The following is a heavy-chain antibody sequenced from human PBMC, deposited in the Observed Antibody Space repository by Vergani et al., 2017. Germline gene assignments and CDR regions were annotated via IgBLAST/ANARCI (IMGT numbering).Heavy chain of an antibody. V-gene: IGHV4-34*01. CDR1: GGSFSGYY. CDR2: INHSGST. Sequence: QVQLQQWGAGLLKPSETLSLTCAVYGGSFSGYYWSWIRQPPGKGLEWIGEINHSGSTNYNPSLKSRVTISVDTSKNQFSLQLSSVTAADTAVYYCARVPHRRDRIVVVPSWWFDPWGQGTLVTVSS. J-gene: IGHJ5*02. CDR3: ARVPHRRDRIVVVPSWWFDP. D-gene: IGHD2-2*01.